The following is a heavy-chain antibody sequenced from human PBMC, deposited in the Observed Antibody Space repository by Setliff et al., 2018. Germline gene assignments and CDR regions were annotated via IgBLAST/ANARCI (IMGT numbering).Heavy chain of an antibody. CDR2: VYYTGIT. V-gene: IGHV4-39*07. CDR1: GGPVNNFRDY. Sequence: SETLSLTCNVSGGPVNNFRDYWGWIRQAPGKGLEWIGNVYYTGITYYNPSLKSRVTMSVDTSKNQFSLKLASVTAADTAVYYCARYPSKLPELGIYGWIDYWGLGTLVTVSS. CDR3: ARYPSKLPELGIYGWIDY. D-gene: IGHD3-16*01. J-gene: IGHJ4*02.